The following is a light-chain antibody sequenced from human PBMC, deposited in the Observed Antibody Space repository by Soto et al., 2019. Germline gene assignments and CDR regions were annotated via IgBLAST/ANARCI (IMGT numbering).Light chain of an antibody. Sequence: VMTQSPDSLAVSLGERATINCKSSQSVLYSSNNKNYLNWFQQRPGQSPRRLIYKVSNRDSGVPERFSGSGSGTDFTLKISRVEAEDVGVYYCMQGTHWPRTFGQGTKVDIK. CDR3: MQGTHWPRT. CDR1: QSVLYSSNNKNY. CDR2: KVS. J-gene: IGKJ1*01. V-gene: IGKV2-30*01.